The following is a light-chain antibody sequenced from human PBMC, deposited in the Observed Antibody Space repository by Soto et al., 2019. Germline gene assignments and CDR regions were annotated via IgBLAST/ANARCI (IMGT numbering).Light chain of an antibody. J-gene: IGKJ2*01. Sequence: EIVLTQSPGTLSLSPGERATLSCRASQSVSGSYLAWYQQKPGQAPRLLVYGASSRATGIPDRLSGSGSGTDFTLTIARLEPEDFAVYYCHHYSSSPYTFGQGTRLEIK. CDR3: HHYSSSPYT. V-gene: IGKV3-20*01. CDR1: QSVSGSY. CDR2: GAS.